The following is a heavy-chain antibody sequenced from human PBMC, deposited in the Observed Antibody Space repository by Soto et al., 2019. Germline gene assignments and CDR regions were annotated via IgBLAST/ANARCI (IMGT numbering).Heavy chain of an antibody. CDR3: TGGDPRFDY. Sequence: QVQLVESGGGVVQPGRSLRLSCAASGFTFSSYGMHWVRQAPGKGLEWVAVISYDGSNKYYADSVKGRFTISRDNSKNPLYLQRNSLRAEDTAVYYCTGGDPRFDYWGQGTLVTVSS. J-gene: IGHJ4*02. CDR2: ISYDGSNK. V-gene: IGHV3-30*03. D-gene: IGHD2-21*02. CDR1: GFTFSSYG.